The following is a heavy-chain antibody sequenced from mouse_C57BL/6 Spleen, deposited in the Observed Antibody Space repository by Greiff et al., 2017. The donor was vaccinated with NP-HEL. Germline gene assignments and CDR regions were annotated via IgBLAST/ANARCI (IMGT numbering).Heavy chain of an antibody. Sequence: VQLQQSGPELVKPGASVKISCKASGYTFTDYYMNWVKQSHGKSLEWIGDINPNNGGTSYNQKFKGKATLTVDKSSSTAYMELRSLTSEDSAVYYCARSGYDYVPFAYWGQGTLVTVSA. CDR1: GYTFTDYY. V-gene: IGHV1-26*01. J-gene: IGHJ3*01. CDR2: INPNNGGT. D-gene: IGHD2-4*01. CDR3: ARSGYDYVPFAY.